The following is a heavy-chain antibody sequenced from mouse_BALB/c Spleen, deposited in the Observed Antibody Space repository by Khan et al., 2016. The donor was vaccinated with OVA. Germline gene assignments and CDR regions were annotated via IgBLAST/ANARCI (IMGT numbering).Heavy chain of an antibody. CDR2: IYPGDGDT. Sequence: QVQLKQSGAELARPGASVKLSCKASGYTFTNYWVQWVKQRPGQGLEWIGAIYPGDGDTRYTQKFKGKATLTADKSSSTAYMQLSSLASEDSAVYYCARSSYRYDYSMDYWGQGTSVTVSS. V-gene: IGHV1-87*01. D-gene: IGHD2-14*01. CDR3: ARSSYRYDYSMDY. J-gene: IGHJ4*01. CDR1: GYTFTNYW.